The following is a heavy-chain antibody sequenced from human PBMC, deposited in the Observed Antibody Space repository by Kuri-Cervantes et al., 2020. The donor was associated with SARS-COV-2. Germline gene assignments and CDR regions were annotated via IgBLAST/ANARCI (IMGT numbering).Heavy chain of an antibody. V-gene: IGHV4-4*07. Sequence: SCTASGGSISSYYWSWIRQPAGKGLEWIGRIYTSGSTNYNPSLKSRVTMSVDTSKNQFSLKLSSVTAADTAVYYCARAYYDSSGYYPMGAFDIWGQGTMVTVSS. CDR1: GGSISSYY. D-gene: IGHD3-22*01. CDR3: ARAYYDSSGYYPMGAFDI. J-gene: IGHJ3*02. CDR2: IYTSGST.